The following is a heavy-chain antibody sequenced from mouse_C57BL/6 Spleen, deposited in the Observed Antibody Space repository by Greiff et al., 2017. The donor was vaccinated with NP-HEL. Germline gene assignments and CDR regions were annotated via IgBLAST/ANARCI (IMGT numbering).Heavy chain of an antibody. CDR3: ARRRDSSSYDWFAY. J-gene: IGHJ3*01. CDR2: IYPRDGST. V-gene: IGHV1-85*01. Sequence: VQLQQSGPELVKPGASVKLSCKASGYTFTSYDINWVKQRPGQGLEWIGWIYPRDGSTKYNEKFKGTATLTVDTSSSTAYMELHSLTSEDSAVYFCARRRDSSSYDWFAYWGQGTLVTVSA. CDR1: GYTFTSYD. D-gene: IGHD1-1*01.